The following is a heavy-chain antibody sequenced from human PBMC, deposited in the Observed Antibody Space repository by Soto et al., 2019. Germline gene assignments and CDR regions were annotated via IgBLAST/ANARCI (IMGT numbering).Heavy chain of an antibody. CDR2: IWFDGSDK. CDR3: ARLYCSSTSCYSVAAFDI. D-gene: IGHD2-2*01. CDR1: GFTFSSYG. Sequence: GGSLRLSCAASGFTFSSYGMHWVRQAPGKGLEWVALIWFDGSDKYYTDSVKGRFTISRDNSKSTLYLQMNSLRAEDTAVYYCARLYCSSTSCYSVAAFDIRGQGTMVTV. J-gene: IGHJ3*02. V-gene: IGHV3-33*01.